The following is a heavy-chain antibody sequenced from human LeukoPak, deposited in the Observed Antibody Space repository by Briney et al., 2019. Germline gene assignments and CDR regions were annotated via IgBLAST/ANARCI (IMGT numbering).Heavy chain of an antibody. J-gene: IGHJ6*04. V-gene: IGHV1-18*01. CDR3: ARARVTYASPHHLDV. CDR2: VAVYNGHT. CDR1: GYAFTTYG. D-gene: IGHD2-21*02. Sequence: GASVKVSCKASGYAFTTYGITWVRQAPGQGLEWMGWVAVYNGHTDYTQKLQGRVTMTIDPSTDTAFMELRSLRFDDTGVYYCARARVTYASPHHLDVWGKGTTVTVSS.